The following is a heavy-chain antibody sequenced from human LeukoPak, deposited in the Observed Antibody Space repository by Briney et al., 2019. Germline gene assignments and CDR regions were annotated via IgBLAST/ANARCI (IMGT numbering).Heavy chain of an antibody. D-gene: IGHD3-9*01. J-gene: IGHJ3*02. CDR2: IYHSGST. CDR3: ARAYYDILTGYYSKSTDAFDI. CDR1: SGSISSGGYS. Sequence: PSQTLSLTCAVSSGSISSGGYSWSWIRQPPGKGLEWIGYIYHSGSTYYNPSLKSRVTISVDRSKNQFSLKLSSVTAADTAVYYCARAYYDILTGYYSKSTDAFDIWGQGTMVTVSS. V-gene: IGHV4-30-2*01.